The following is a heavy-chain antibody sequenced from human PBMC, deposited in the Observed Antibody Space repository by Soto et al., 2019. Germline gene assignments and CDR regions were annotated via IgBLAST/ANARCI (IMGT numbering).Heavy chain of an antibody. V-gene: IGHV4-30-2*01. CDR1: GGSISSGGYS. CDR3: ARDGVGIAAAGGWFDP. D-gene: IGHD6-13*01. Sequence: SETLSLTCAVSGGSISSGGYSWSWIRQPPGKGLEWIGYMYHSGSTYYNPSLKSRVTISIDRSKNQFSLKLSSVTAADTAVYYCARDGVGIAAAGGWFDPWGQGTLVTVSS. J-gene: IGHJ5*02. CDR2: MYHSGST.